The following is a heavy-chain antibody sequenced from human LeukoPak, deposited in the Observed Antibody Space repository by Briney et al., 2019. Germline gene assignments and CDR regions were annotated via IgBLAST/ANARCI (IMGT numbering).Heavy chain of an antibody. CDR2: IYYSGST. J-gene: IGHJ4*02. CDR3: ARHGSGSYYTY. Sequence: SETLSLTCTVSGGSISSYYWSWIRQPPGKRLEWIGYIYYSGSTNYNPSLKSRVTISVDTSKNQFSLKQSSVTAADTAVYYCARHGSGSYYTYWGQGTLVTVSS. D-gene: IGHD3-10*01. V-gene: IGHV4-59*01. CDR1: GGSISSYY.